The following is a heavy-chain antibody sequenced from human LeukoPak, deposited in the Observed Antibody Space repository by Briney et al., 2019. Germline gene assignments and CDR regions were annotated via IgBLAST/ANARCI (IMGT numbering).Heavy chain of an antibody. CDR3: ARHPGYSSGWWYFDF. D-gene: IGHD5-18*01. V-gene: IGHV4-39*01. CDR1: GGSINSNNHY. CDR2: INYSGTI. Sequence: SETLSLTCNVSGGSINSNNHYWGWIRPPPGKGLEWLGSINYSGTIFYSPSLNSRVTISVDTSGNQFSLKLTSATAADTAVYYCARHPGYSSGWWYFDFWGQGTLVTVSS. J-gene: IGHJ4*02.